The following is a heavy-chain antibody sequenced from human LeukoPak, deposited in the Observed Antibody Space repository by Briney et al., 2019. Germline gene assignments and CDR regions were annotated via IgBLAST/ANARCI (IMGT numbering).Heavy chain of an antibody. Sequence: GVTLKIYCEGSGCSVTSFWIGWVRKMPRKGLEWMGIIYPGDSDTRYSPSFQGQVTISADKSISTAYLQWSSLKASDTAMYYCARSDGGASAPPDLTNWGQGTLVTVSS. CDR2: IYPGDSDT. CDR3: ARSDGGASAPPDLTN. J-gene: IGHJ4*02. CDR1: GCSVTSFW. D-gene: IGHD1-26*01. V-gene: IGHV5-51*01.